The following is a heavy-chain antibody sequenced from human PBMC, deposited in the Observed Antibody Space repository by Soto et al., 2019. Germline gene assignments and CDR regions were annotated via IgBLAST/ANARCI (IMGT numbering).Heavy chain of an antibody. CDR2: LSTSGST. D-gene: IGHD3-3*01. V-gene: IGHV4-4*07. CDR1: GDSISNYY. CDR3: ATRITVFGLLIPPFDP. Sequence: SETLSLTCTVSGDSISNYYWSWIRQPAGKGLEWIGRLSTSGSTNYNPSLKSRVTMSVDTSKNQFSLRLSSVTAADTAIYYCATRITVFGLLIPPFDPWGQGTQVTVSS. J-gene: IGHJ5*02.